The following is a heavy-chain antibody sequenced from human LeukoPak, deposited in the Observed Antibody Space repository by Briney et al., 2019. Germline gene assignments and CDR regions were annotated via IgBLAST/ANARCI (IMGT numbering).Heavy chain of an antibody. CDR1: GGSISSSSDY. CDR2: MFYSGST. CDR3: ARQRRHSNSLRAEYFHH. J-gene: IGHJ1*01. D-gene: IGHD6-13*01. Sequence: PSETLSLTCTVSGGSISSSSDYWSWIRQPPGNGLEWNASMFYSGSTYYNPSVKSRVTISIDTSKNQFSLKLSSVTAADTAVYYCARQRRHSNSLRAEYFHHWGQGTLVTVS. V-gene: IGHV4-39*01.